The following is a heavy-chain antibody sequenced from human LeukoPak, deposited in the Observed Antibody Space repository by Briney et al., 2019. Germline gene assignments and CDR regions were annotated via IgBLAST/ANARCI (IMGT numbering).Heavy chain of an antibody. CDR1: GGSISSYY. D-gene: IGHD3-10*01. CDR3: ARVVSVGFGELLDP. CDR2: IYYSGST. Sequence: SETLSLTCTVSGGSISSYYWSWIRQPPGKGLEWIGYIYYSGSTNYNPSLKSRVTISVDTSKNQFSLKLSSVTAADTAVYYCARVVSVGFGELLDPWGQGTLVTVSP. V-gene: IGHV4-59*01. J-gene: IGHJ5*02.